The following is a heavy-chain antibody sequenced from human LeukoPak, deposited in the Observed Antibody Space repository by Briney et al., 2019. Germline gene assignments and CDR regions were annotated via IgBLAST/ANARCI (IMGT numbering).Heavy chain of an antibody. V-gene: IGHV4-59*01. CDR3: ARALNPLTGTYYFDY. Sequence: SETLSLTCTVSGGSISSYFWSWIRQPPGKGLEWIGHIYYSGSTNYNPSLKSRVTVSVDTSKNQFSLKLSSVTAADTAVYYCARALNPLTGTYYFDYWGQGILVTVSS. D-gene: IGHD4/OR15-4a*01. CDR1: GGSISSYF. CDR2: IYYSGST. J-gene: IGHJ4*02.